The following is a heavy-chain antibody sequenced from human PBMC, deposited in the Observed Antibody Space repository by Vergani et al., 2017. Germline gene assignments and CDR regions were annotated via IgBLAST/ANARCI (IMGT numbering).Heavy chain of an antibody. Sequence: QVQLVESGGGVVQPGRSLRLSCAASGFTFSSYAMSWVRQAPGKGLEWVAVIWYDGSNKYYADSVKGRLPISRDNSKNTLYLQMNSLRAEDTAVYYCARTAYSGSYYFDDWGQGTLVTVSS. V-gene: IGHV3-33*08. D-gene: IGHD1-26*01. J-gene: IGHJ4*02. CDR1: GFTFSSYA. CDR2: IWYDGSNK. CDR3: ARTAYSGSYYFDD.